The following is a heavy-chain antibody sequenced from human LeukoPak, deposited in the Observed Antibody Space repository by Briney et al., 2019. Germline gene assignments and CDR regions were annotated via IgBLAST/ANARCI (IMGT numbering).Heavy chain of an antibody. J-gene: IGHJ4*02. CDR3: AKVNIAVAGGYYFDY. CDR1: GFTFSSYA. CDR2: ISDSGGRT. Sequence: GGSLRLSCAASGFTFSSYAMSWVRQAPGKGLERVSAISDSGGRTYYADSVKGRFTISRDNSKNTLYLQINNLRAEDTAVYYCAKVNIAVAGGYYFDYWGQGTLVTVSS. V-gene: IGHV3-23*01. D-gene: IGHD6-19*01.